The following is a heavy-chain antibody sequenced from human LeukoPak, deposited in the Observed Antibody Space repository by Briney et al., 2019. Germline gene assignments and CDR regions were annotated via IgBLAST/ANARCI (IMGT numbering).Heavy chain of an antibody. D-gene: IGHD1-26*01. J-gene: IGHJ6*03. CDR3: ARDGPVGASDYFYYYMDV. CDR1: GGSINSYY. CDR2: MYASGST. V-gene: IGHV4-4*07. Sequence: PSETLSLTCIVSGGSINSYYWSWIRQPAGKGLQWIGRMYASGSTSYNPSLKSRVTISVDKSKNQVSLKLSSVTAADTAVYYCARDGPVGASDYFYYYMDVWGKGTTVTVYS.